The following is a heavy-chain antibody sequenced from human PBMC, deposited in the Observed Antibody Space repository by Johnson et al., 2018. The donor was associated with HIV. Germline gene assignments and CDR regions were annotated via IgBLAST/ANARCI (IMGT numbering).Heavy chain of an antibody. J-gene: IGHJ3*02. D-gene: IGHD1-26*01. V-gene: IGHV3-66*02. CDR2: IYSGGST. CDR1: GFTVSSNY. CDR3: AREGAWEVRPGAFDI. Sequence: VQLVESGGGVVQPGGSLRLSCAASGFTVSSNYMSWVRQAPGKWLEWVSVIYSGGSTYYADPVKGRFTISRDNSKNTLFLQMSSLRAEDTAVYYCAREGAWEVRPGAFDIWGQGTMVTVSS.